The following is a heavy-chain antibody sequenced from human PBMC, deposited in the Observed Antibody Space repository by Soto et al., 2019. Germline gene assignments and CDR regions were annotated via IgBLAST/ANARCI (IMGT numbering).Heavy chain of an antibody. CDR1: GGSISRYY. CDR2: LYNTGST. V-gene: IGHV4-59*01. Sequence: SETLSLTCTVSGGSISRYYWSWIRRPPGKGLEWIGYLYNTGSTIYNPSLKSRVTISVDTSKNQFSLKLNSLTAADTAVYYCAREPTTVTNYYYYALDVWGQGTTVTVSS. CDR3: AREPTTVTNYYYYALDV. J-gene: IGHJ6*02. D-gene: IGHD4-17*01.